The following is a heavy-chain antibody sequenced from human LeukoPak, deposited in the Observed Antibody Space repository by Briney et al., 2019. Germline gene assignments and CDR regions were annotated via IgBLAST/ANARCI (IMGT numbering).Heavy chain of an antibody. D-gene: IGHD2-15*01. Sequence: GGSLRLSCGASGFTFSDYYMSWIRQAPGKGLEWVSFISSSGSTIYYADSMKGRLTISRDNAKNSVYLQMNSLRADDTAVYYCARGLGYCSGGSCPRRAFDIWGQGTMVTVSS. CDR2: ISSSGSTI. J-gene: IGHJ3*02. CDR1: GFTFSDYY. V-gene: IGHV3-11*01. CDR3: ARGLGYCSGGSCPRRAFDI.